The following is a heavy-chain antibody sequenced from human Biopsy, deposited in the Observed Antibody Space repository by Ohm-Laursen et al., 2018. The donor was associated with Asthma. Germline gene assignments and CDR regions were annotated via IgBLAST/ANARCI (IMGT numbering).Heavy chain of an antibody. CDR1: GGTFNTYV. Sequence: SVKVSCKPLGGTFNTYVIGWVRQAPGQGLEWMGGINSVFGTTTSPQTFQDRVPITADDSTSTVYMELSSLRSEAAAVYYCARKAGSCISRTCYSLDFWGQGTLVTVSS. CDR2: INSVFGTT. V-gene: IGHV1-69*13. D-gene: IGHD2-15*01. J-gene: IGHJ4*02. CDR3: ARKAGSCISRTCYSLDF.